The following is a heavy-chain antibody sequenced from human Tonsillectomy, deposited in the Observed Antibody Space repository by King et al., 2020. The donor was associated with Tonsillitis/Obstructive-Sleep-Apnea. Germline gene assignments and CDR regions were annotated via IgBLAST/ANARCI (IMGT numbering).Heavy chain of an antibody. D-gene: IGHD5-18*01. V-gene: IGHV1-69*10. CDR2: IIPILGIA. Sequence: QLVQSGAEVKKPGSSVKVSCKASGGTFSSYAISWVRQAPGQGLEWMGGIIPILGIANYAQKFQGRVTITADKSTSTAYMELSSLRSEDTAVYYCARDQGDTGMAYFDWGYFDYWGQGTLVTVSS. CDR1: GGTFSSYA. J-gene: IGHJ4*02. CDR3: ARDQGDTGMAYFDWGYFDY.